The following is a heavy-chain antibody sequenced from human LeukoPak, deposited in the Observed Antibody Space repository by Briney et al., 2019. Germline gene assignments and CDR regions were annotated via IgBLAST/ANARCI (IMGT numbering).Heavy chain of an antibody. Sequence: SETLSLTCAVYGGSFSGYYWSWIRPPPGKGLEWIGEINHSGSTNYNPSLKSRVTISVDTSKNQFSLKLSSVTAADTAVYYCARGLGGVGAASLIAYYFDYWGQGTLVTVSS. V-gene: IGHV4-34*01. CDR1: GGSFSGYY. D-gene: IGHD1-26*01. J-gene: IGHJ4*02. CDR3: ARGLGGVGAASLIAYYFDY. CDR2: INHSGST.